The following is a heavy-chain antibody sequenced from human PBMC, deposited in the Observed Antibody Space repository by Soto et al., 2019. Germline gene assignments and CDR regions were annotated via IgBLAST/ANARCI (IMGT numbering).Heavy chain of an antibody. CDR2: IIPILGIA. J-gene: IGHJ4*02. CDR1: GGTFSSYT. Sequence: QVQLVQSGAEVKKPGSSVKVSCKASGGTFSSYTISWVRQAPGQGREWMGRIIPILGIANYAQKFQGRVTITADQSTSTAYMELSSLSSEDTAVYYCFVDLRITDYWGQGTLVTVSS. D-gene: IGHD3-10*01. CDR3: FVDLRITDY. V-gene: IGHV1-69*02.